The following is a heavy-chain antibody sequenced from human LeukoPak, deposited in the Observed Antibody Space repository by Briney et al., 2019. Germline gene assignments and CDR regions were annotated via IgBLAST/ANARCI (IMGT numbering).Heavy chain of an antibody. CDR3: ARAPGIVGTTPFGNY. D-gene: IGHD1-26*01. J-gene: IGHJ4*02. Sequence: SETLSLTCIVPGDSISSYYWSWIRQPPGKGLEWIGYTSHSGSTNSNPSLKSRVTISVDTSKNQFSLTLSSVTAADTAMYYCARAPGIVGTTPFGNYWGRGTLVTVSS. CDR2: TSHSGST. V-gene: IGHV4-59*01. CDR1: GDSISSYY.